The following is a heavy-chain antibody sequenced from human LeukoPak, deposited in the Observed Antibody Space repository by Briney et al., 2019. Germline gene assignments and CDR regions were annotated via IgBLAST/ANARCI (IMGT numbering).Heavy chain of an antibody. CDR2: IYYSGST. V-gene: IGHV4-39*01. D-gene: IGHD3-3*01. CDR1: GGSISSSSYY. J-gene: IGHJ4*02. Sequence: SETLSLTCTVSGGSISSSSYYWGWIRQPPGKGLEWIGSIYYSGSTYYNPSLKSRVTISVDTSKNQFSLKLSSVTAADTAVYYCARLNDDFWSGYYLDYWGQGTLVTVSS. CDR3: ARLNDDFWSGYYLDY.